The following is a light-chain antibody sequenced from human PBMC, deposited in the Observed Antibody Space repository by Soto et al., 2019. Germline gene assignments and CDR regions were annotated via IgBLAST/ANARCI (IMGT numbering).Light chain of an antibody. CDR1: QSVSSN. Sequence: EIVMTQSPATLSVSPGERATLSCRASQSVSSNLAWYQQKPGQAPRLLIYGASTRATGIPARFSGSGSGTEFTLTISSLQSEDFATYYCQQYNSYSSCGQGTK. J-gene: IGKJ1*01. CDR2: GAS. V-gene: IGKV3-15*01. CDR3: QQYNSYSS.